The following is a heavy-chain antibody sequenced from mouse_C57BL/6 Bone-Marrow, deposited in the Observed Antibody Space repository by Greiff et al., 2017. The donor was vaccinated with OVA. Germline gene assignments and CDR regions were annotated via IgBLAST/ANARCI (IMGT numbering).Heavy chain of an antibody. CDR3: ARREITTVVGDY. J-gene: IGHJ2*01. CDR1: GYTFTSYW. CDR2: IHPNSGST. Sequence: QVQLQQPGAELVKPGASVKLSCKASGYTFTSYWMHWVKPRPGQGLEWIGMIHPNSGSTNYNEKFKSKATLTVDKSSSTAYMQLSSLTSEDSAVYYCARREITTVVGDYWGQGTTLTVSS. D-gene: IGHD1-1*01. V-gene: IGHV1-64*01.